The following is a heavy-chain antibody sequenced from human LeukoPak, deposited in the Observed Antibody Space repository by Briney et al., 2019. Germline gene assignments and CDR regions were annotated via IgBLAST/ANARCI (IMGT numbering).Heavy chain of an antibody. CDR2: IYPDDFDT. J-gene: IGHJ4*02. D-gene: IGHD3-22*01. Sequence: GESLKISCKGSGYSFTSNWIGWVRQMPGKGLEWMGLIYPDDFDTTYSPSFQGQVSISADKSISTAYLQWSSLKTSDTAMYYCVRRASYYDGLDYWGQGTLATASS. V-gene: IGHV5-51*01. CDR3: VRRASYYDGLDY. CDR1: GYSFTSNW.